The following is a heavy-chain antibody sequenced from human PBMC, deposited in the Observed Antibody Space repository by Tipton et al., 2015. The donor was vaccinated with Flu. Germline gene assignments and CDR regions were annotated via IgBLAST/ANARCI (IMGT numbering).Heavy chain of an antibody. CDR2: IGASGFTK. V-gene: IGHV3-48*03. CDR1: GFAFSSYE. D-gene: IGHD6-13*01. J-gene: IGHJ4*02. Sequence: SLRLSCATSGFAFSSYEMNWVRQAPGKGLEWVAHIGASGFTKYYADSVKGRFTISRDNAKNLLFLQMNNLRAEDTAVYYCTRGFIALCDYWGRGTLVTVSS. CDR3: TRGFIALCDY.